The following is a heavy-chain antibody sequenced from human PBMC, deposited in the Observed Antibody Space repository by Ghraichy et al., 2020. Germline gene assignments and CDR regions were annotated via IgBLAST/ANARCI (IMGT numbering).Heavy chain of an antibody. J-gene: IGHJ6*02. CDR2: INHSGST. Sequence: SQTLSLTCAVYGGSFSDYYWSWICQPPGMGLEWIGEINHSGSTNYNPSLKSRVTISLDTSKNQLSLRLSSVTAADTAVYYCARVRGAYSSSSSRLGGMDVWGQGTTVTVSS. CDR3: ARVRGAYSSSSSRLGGMDV. D-gene: IGHD6-6*01. CDR1: GGSFSDYY. V-gene: IGHV4-34*01.